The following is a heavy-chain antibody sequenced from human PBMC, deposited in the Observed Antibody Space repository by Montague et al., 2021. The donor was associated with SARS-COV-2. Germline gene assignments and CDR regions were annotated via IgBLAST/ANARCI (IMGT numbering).Heavy chain of an antibody. D-gene: IGHD3-22*01. V-gene: IGHV4-59*13. CDR2: IYYSGGT. J-gene: IGHJ4*02. CDR1: GGSISSYY. Sequence: SETLSLTCTVSGGSISSYYWSRIRQPPGKGLEWIGYIYYSGGTNYNPSLKSRVTISVDTSKNQFSLKLSSVTAADTAVYYCARAYDDSSGYYGYFDYWGQGTLVTVSS. CDR3: ARAYDDSSGYYGYFDY.